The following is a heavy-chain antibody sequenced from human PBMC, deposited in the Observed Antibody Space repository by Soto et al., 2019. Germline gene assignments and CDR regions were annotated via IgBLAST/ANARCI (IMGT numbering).Heavy chain of an antibody. CDR1: GFTFSSYA. CDR2: ISGSGGST. V-gene: IGHV3-23*01. Sequence: GGSLRLSCAASGFTFSSYAMSWVRQAPGKGLEWGSAISGSGGSTYYADSVKGRFTISRDNSKNTLYLQMNSLRAEDTAVYYCAKVSYGDHGYFDYWGQGTLDTVSS. J-gene: IGHJ4*02. CDR3: AKVSYGDHGYFDY. D-gene: IGHD4-17*01.